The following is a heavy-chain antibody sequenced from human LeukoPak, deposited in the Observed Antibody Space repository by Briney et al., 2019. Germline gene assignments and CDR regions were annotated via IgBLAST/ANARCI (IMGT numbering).Heavy chain of an antibody. CDR1: GFTFSSYS. V-gene: IGHV3-21*01. Sequence: NPGGALRLSCAASGFTFSSYSMNWVRQAPGKGLEWVSSISSSSSYIYYADSVKGRFTISRDNAKNSLYLQMNSLRAEDTAVYYCARSGYCSSTRCYPYDYWGQGTLVTVSS. CDR3: ARSGYCSSTRCYPYDY. CDR2: ISSSSSYI. D-gene: IGHD2-2*01. J-gene: IGHJ4*02.